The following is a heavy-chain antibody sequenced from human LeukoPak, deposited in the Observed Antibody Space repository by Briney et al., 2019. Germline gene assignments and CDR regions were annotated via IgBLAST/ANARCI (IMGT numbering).Heavy chain of an antibody. J-gene: IGHJ3*02. D-gene: IGHD6-19*01. V-gene: IGHV4-4*07. CDR3: ARDLSIAVAGTDLAFDI. Sequence: SETLSRTCTVSGGSISNYYWSWIRQPAGKGLEWIGRIYTSGSTNYNPSLKSRVTMSVDTSKNQFSLKLSSVTAADTAVYYCARDLSIAVAGTDLAFDIWGQGTMVTVSS. CDR1: GGSISNYY. CDR2: IYTSGST.